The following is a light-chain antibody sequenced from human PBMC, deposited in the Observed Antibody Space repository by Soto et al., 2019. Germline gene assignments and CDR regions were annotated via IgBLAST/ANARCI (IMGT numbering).Light chain of an antibody. V-gene: IGKV1-5*03. CDR2: KAS. CDR3: QQYSTYSWT. Sequence: IHMTQSPSTLSASVGDRVTITCRASQSISSWLAWYQQKPGKAPKLLIYKASNLESGVPSRFSGSGSGTEFTLTISSLQPDDFATYYCQQYSTYSWTFGQVTQVESK. CDR1: QSISSW. J-gene: IGKJ1*01.